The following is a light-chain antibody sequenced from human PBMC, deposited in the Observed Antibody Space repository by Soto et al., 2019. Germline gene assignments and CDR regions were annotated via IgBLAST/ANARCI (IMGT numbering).Light chain of an antibody. CDR3: QQYNNWPRT. J-gene: IGKJ1*01. V-gene: IGKV3-15*01. CDR2: GAF. Sequence: EIVMTQSPATLSVSPGERATLSCRASQSVSSNFAWYQQKPGQAPRLLIYGAFTRATGIPARFSGSGSGTEFTLTISSLQSEDFEVYYCQQYNNWPRTFGQGTRVEIK. CDR1: QSVSSN.